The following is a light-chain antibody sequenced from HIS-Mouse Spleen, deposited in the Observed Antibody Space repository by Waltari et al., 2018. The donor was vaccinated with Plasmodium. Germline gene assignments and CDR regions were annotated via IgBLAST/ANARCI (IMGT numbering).Light chain of an antibody. CDR3: QVWDSSSDHVV. CDR1: QIGSKS. V-gene: IGLV3-21*02. J-gene: IGLJ2*01. CDR2: EDS. Sequence: SYVLTQPPSVPVPPGQTARITCGGDQIGSKSVQWYQQKPGQAPVLVVYEDSDRPPGIPERFSGSNSGNTATLTISRVEAGDEADYYCQVWDSSSDHVVFGGGTKLTVL.